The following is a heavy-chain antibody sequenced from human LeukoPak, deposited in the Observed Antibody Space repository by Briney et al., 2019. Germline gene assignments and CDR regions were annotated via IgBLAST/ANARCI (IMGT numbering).Heavy chain of an antibody. CDR2: ISGSGGST. J-gene: IGHJ4*02. CDR1: GFTFSNYA. V-gene: IGHV3-23*01. D-gene: IGHD2-8*01. CDR3: AKTGDNDDGDYFDY. Sequence: GGSLRLSCAASGFTFSNYAMSWVRQAPGKGLEWVSGISGSGGSTYYADSVKGHFTISRDNSKNTLYLQMNSLRAEDTAVYYCAKTGDNDDGDYFDYWGQGTLVTVSS.